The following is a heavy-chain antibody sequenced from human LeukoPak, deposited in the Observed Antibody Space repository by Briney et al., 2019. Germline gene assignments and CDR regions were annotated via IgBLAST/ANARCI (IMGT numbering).Heavy chain of an antibody. V-gene: IGHV3-23*01. Sequence: GGSLRLSCAASGFTFSSYAMSWVRQAPGKGLEWVSAISGSGGSTYYADSVKGRFTISRDNSKNTLYLQMNSLRAEDTAVYYCAKYYGSGSYYNTFDYWGQGTLVTVSS. CDR3: AKYYGSGSYYNTFDY. D-gene: IGHD3-10*01. J-gene: IGHJ4*02. CDR2: ISGSGGST. CDR1: GFTFSSYA.